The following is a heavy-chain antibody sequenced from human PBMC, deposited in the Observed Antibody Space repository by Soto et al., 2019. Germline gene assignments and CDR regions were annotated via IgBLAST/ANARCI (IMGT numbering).Heavy chain of an antibody. J-gene: IGHJ4*02. CDR2: ISSSSSYI. D-gene: IGHD2-15*01. CDR1: GFTFSSYS. V-gene: IGHV3-21*01. Sequence: XGSLRLSCAASGFTFSSYSMNWVRQAPGKGLEWVSSISSSSSYIYYADSVKGRFTISRDNAKNSLYLQMNSLRAEDTAVYYCARGKRTEVVPFYYWGQGTLVTVSS. CDR3: ARGKRTEVVPFYY.